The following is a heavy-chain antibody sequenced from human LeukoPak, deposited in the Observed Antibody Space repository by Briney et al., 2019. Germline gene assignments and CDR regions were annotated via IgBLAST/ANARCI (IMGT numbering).Heavy chain of an antibody. CDR2: IRYDGSNK. D-gene: IGHD3-10*01. V-gene: IGHV3-30*02. CDR3: AKDYSKTSYYGSGTYYWPNWFDP. Sequence: GGSLRLSCAASGFTFSSYGMHWVRQAPGKGLEWVAFIRYDGSNKYYADSVKGRFTISRDNSKNTLYLQMNSLRAEDTAVYYCAKDYSKTSYYGSGTYYWPNWFDPWGQGTLVTVSS. J-gene: IGHJ5*02. CDR1: GFTFSSYG.